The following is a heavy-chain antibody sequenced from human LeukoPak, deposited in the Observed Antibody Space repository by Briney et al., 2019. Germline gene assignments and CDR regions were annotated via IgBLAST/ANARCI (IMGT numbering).Heavy chain of an antibody. J-gene: IGHJ4*02. Sequence: GGSLRLSCAASGFTFSSYATHWVRQAPGKGLEWVAVISYDGSNKYYADSVKGRFTISRDNSKNTLYLQMNSLRAEDTAVYYCARDSLRYCSSTSCYAPFDYWGQGTLVTVSS. V-gene: IGHV3-30*04. D-gene: IGHD2-2*01. CDR3: ARDSLRYCSSTSCYAPFDY. CDR2: ISYDGSNK. CDR1: GFTFSSYA.